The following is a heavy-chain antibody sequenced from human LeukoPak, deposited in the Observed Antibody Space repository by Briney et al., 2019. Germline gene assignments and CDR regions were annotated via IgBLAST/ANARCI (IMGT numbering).Heavy chain of an antibody. Sequence: PSETLSLTCAVYGGSFSGYYWSWIRQPPGKGLEWIGEINHSGSTNYNPSLKSRVTISVDTSKNQFSLKLSSVTAADTAVYYYARGTLYSSALCFFDYWGQGTLVTVSS. CDR2: INHSGST. V-gene: IGHV4-34*01. D-gene: IGHD5-18*01. J-gene: IGHJ4*02. CDR3: ARGTLYSSALCFFDY. CDR1: GGSFSGYY.